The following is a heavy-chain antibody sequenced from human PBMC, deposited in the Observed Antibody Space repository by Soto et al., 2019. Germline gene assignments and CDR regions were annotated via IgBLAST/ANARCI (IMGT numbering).Heavy chain of an antibody. V-gene: IGHV4-59*01. CDR2: IYYSGST. Sequence: SETLSLTCTVSGGSISSYDGSWIRQPPGKGLEWIGYIYYSGSTNYNPSLKSRVTISVDTSKNQFSLKLSSVTAADTAVYYCARDPTYYYDSSGYYPPPLWFDPWGQGTLVTVSS. CDR1: GGSISSYD. D-gene: IGHD3-22*01. CDR3: ARDPTYYYDSSGYYPPPLWFDP. J-gene: IGHJ5*02.